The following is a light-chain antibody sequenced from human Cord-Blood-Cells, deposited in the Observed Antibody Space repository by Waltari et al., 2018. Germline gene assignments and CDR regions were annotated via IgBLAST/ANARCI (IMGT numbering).Light chain of an antibody. V-gene: IGLV2-23*01. CDR2: EGS. Sequence: QSALTQPASVSGSPGQSITISCTGTSSDVGSYNLVSWYQQHPGKAPKLMIYEGSKRPSGGSNRCSGSKSGNTASLTISGLQAEDEADYYCCSYAGSRVFGGGTKLTVL. CDR1: SSDVGSYNL. J-gene: IGLJ3*02. CDR3: CSYAGSRV.